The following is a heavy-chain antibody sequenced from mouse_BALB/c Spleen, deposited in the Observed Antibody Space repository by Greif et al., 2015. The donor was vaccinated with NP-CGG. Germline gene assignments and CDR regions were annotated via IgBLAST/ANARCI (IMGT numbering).Heavy chain of an antibody. V-gene: IGHV7-3*02. CDR1: GFTFTDYY. J-gene: IGHJ3*01. CDR3: AREGITRAWFAY. D-gene: IGHD2-4*01. CDR2: IRNKANGYTT. Sequence: EVQGVESGGGLVQPGGSLRLSCATSGFTFTDYYMSWVRQPPGKALEWLGFIRNKANGYTTEYSASVKGRFTISRDNSQSILYLQMNTLRAEDSATYYCAREGITRAWFAYWGQGTLVTVSA.